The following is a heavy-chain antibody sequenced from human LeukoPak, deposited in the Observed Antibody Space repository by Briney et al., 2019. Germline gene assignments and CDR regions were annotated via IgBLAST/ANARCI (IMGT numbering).Heavy chain of an antibody. V-gene: IGHV3-48*01. CDR2: ISRSSSDI. D-gene: IGHD1-26*01. Sequence: PGGSLRLSCAASGFTVSSNYMSWVRQAPGKGLEWVSDISRSSSDIHYADSVTGRFTISRDNAKNSVYLQMNSLRVEDTAVYYCARDSGRYGYYMDVWGKGTTVTVSS. CDR3: ARDSGRYGYYMDV. J-gene: IGHJ6*04. CDR1: GFTVSSNY.